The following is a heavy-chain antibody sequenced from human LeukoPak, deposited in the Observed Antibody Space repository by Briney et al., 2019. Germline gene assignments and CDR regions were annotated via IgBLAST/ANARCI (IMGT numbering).Heavy chain of an antibody. CDR1: GFTFSSYE. J-gene: IGHJ4*02. V-gene: IGHV3-48*03. CDR2: ISSSGSTR. CDR3: ARVGSVVVVPNDS. D-gene: IGHD2-15*01. Sequence: GGSLRLSCAASGFTFSSYEMNWVRQAPGKGLEWVSYISSSGSTRDYADSVKGRFTISRDNDKNSLYLEMTSLRAEDTAVYYCARVGSVVVVPNDSWGQGTLVSVAS.